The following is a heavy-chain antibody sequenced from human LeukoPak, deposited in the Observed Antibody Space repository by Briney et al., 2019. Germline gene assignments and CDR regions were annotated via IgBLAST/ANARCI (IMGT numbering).Heavy chain of an antibody. V-gene: IGHV3-7*01. J-gene: IGHJ4*02. Sequence: GGSPRLSCAGSGFTFSSPWMSWVRQAPGKGLEWVANINQDGSEENYLDSVTGRFTISRDNAKNSLYLQMNSLRADDAAVYYCARDPGFDYSPWGQGTLVTVSS. CDR1: GFTFSSPW. CDR3: ARDPGFDYSP. CDR2: INQDGSEE. D-gene: IGHD4-11*01.